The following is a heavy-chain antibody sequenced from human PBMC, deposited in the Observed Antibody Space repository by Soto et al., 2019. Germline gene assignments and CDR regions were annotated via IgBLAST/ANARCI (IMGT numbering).Heavy chain of an antibody. V-gene: IGHV3-21*01. CDR3: ARVRDWLQDYYYYGMDV. CDR1: GFTFISYS. Sequence: PGGSLRLSCAASGFTFISYSMNWVRQAPGKGLEWVSSISSSSSYIYYADSVKGRFTISRDNAKNSLYLQMNSLRAEDTAVYYCARVRDWLQDYYYYGMDVWGQGTTVTVSS. D-gene: IGHD3-9*01. CDR2: ISSSSSYI. J-gene: IGHJ6*02.